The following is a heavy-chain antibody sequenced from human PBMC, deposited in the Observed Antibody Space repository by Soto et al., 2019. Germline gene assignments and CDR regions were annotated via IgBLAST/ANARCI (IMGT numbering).Heavy chain of an antibody. V-gene: IGHV3-49*03. D-gene: IGHD1-26*01. CDR3: TRDSGGGSFDY. Sequence: GGSLRLSCTASGFTFGDYAMSWFRQAPGKGLEWVGFIRSKAYGGTTEYAASVKGRFTISRDDSKSIAYLQMNSLKTEDTAVYYCTRDSGGGSFDYWGQGTLVTVSS. CDR1: GFTFGDYA. J-gene: IGHJ4*02. CDR2: IRSKAYGGTT.